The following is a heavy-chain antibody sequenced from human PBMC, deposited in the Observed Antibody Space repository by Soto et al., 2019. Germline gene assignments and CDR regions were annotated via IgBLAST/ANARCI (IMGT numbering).Heavy chain of an antibody. J-gene: IGHJ3*02. CDR1: GYTFTSYA. CDR2: INAGNGST. Sequence: GASVKVSCKASGYTFTSYAMHWVRQAPGQRLEWMGWINAGNGSTKYSQKFQGRVTITRDTSASTAYMELSSLRSEDTAVYYCARIPQQTPAAVSPGAFDIWGQGTMVTVSS. V-gene: IGHV1-3*01. CDR3: ARIPQQTPAAVSPGAFDI. D-gene: IGHD2-2*01.